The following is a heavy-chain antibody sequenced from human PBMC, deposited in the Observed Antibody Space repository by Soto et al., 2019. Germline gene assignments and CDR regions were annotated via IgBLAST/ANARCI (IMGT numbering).Heavy chain of an antibody. CDR3: TTFPAGQKLLGFGELSRDFDY. D-gene: IGHD3-10*01. CDR1: GFTFSNAW. CDR2: IKSKTDGGTT. J-gene: IGHJ4*02. Sequence: EVQLVESGGGLVKPGGSLRLSCAASGFTFSNAWMSWVRQAPGKGLEWVGRIKSKTDGGTTDYAAPVKGRFTISRDDSKNTLYLQMNILKTEDAAVYYCTTFPAGQKLLGFGELSRDFDYWGQGTLVTVSA. V-gene: IGHV3-15*01.